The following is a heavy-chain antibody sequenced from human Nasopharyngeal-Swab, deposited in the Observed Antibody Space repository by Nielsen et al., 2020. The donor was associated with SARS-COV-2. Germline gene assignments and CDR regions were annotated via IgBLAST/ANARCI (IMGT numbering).Heavy chain of an antibody. CDR3: ARHGLSGITIFGVVIPKNWFDP. Sequence: WIRQPPGKGLEWIGSIYYSGSTYYNPSLKSRVTLSVDTSKNQFSLKLSSVTAADTAVYYCARHGLSGITIFGVVIPKNWFDPWGQGTLVTVSS. J-gene: IGHJ5*02. D-gene: IGHD3-3*01. CDR2: IYYSGST. V-gene: IGHV4-39*01.